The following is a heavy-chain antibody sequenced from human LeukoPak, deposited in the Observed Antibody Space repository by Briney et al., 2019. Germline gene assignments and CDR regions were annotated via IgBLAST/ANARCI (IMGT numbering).Heavy chain of an antibody. Sequence: ASVKVSCKASGYTFTSYGISWVRQAPGQGLEWMGWISAYNGNTNYAQKLQGRVTMTTDTSTSTAYMELRSLRSDDTAVYYCARDSHDSSNYADAFDIWGQGTMVTVSS. J-gene: IGHJ3*02. CDR3: ARDSHDSSNYADAFDI. CDR2: ISAYNGNT. D-gene: IGHD4-11*01. CDR1: GYTFTSYG. V-gene: IGHV1-18*01.